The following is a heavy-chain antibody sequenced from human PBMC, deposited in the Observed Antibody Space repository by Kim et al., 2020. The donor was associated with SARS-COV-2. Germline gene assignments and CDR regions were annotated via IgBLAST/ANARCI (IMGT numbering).Heavy chain of an antibody. CDR2: IHTSGST. D-gene: IGHD3-22*01. J-gene: IGHJ2*01. Sequence: SETLSLTCTVSGDSISDDSNYWSWIRQPAGKGLEWIGHIHTSGSTHYNPSLESRVTLSIDTSKNQFSLKLSSVTAIDTAVYFCARELDYYDRSGYYYGANWYVALWGRGTLVTVSS. CDR1: GDSISDDSNY. CDR3: ARELDYYDRSGYYYGANWYVAL. V-gene: IGHV4-61*09.